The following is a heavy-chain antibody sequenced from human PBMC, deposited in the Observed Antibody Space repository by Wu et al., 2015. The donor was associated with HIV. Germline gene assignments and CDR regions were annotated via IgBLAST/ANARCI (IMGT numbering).Heavy chain of an antibody. CDR2: FDPEDGET. J-gene: IGHJ4*02. CDR3: ATDPYSGSYWAYDY. D-gene: IGHD1-26*01. V-gene: IGHV1-24*01. CDR1: GGTFSEYGFSGYG. Sequence: QVHLVQSGIEVKKPGSSVTVSCKVVGGTFSEYGFSGYGINWVRQAPGQGLEWMGGFDPEDGETIYAQKFQGRVTMTEDTSTDTAYMELSSLRSEDTAVYYCATDPYSGSYWAYDYWGQGTLVTVSS.